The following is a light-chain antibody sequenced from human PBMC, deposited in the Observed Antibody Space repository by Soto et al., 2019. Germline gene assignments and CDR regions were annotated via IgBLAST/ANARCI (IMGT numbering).Light chain of an antibody. Sequence: VLTQSPGTLSLSPGARATLSCRASQTLSSRHLAWYQQKPGQAPTFLIYRASNRATGIPDRFSGSGSGTDFTLTISRLEPEDFAVYYCQQYGSSGTFGQGTKVDIK. CDR3: QQYGSSGT. CDR1: QTLSSRH. V-gene: IGKV3-20*01. CDR2: RAS. J-gene: IGKJ1*01.